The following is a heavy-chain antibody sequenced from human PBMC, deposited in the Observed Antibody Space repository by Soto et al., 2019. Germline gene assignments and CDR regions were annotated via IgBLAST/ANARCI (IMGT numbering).Heavy chain of an antibody. CDR2: ISGSGGST. Sequence: EVQLLESGGGLVQPGGSLRLSCAASGFTFSSYAMSWVRQAPGKGLEWVSAISGSGGSTYYADSVKGRFTISRDKSKNTLYRQTNSLRAEDTAVYYCAKGLAKPNKWSYPQYWGQGTLVTVSS. CDR1: GFTFSSYA. CDR3: AKGLAKPNKWSYPQY. V-gene: IGHV3-23*01. J-gene: IGHJ4*02. D-gene: IGHD1-26*01.